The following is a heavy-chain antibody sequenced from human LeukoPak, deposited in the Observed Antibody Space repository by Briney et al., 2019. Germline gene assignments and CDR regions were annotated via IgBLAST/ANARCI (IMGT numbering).Heavy chain of an antibody. CDR3: ARSGITFGGVIVYFDY. J-gene: IGHJ4*02. Sequence: SETLSLTCTVSGGSISIYYWSWIRQPAGKVREWIGRIYTSGSTNYNPSLKSRVTMSVDTSKNQFSLKLSSVTAADTAVYYCARSGITFGGVIVYFDYWGQGTLVTVSS. D-gene: IGHD3-16*02. V-gene: IGHV4-4*07. CDR1: GGSISIYY. CDR2: IYTSGST.